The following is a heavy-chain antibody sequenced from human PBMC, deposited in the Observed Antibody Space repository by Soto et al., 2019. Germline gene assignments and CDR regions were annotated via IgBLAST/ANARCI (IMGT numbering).Heavy chain of an antibody. CDR1: GFTSRSYW. CDR2: ISNDGTST. V-gene: IGHV3-74*01. J-gene: IGHJ3*02. Sequence: EVQLVESGGGLVQPGGSLRLSFAPSGFTSRSYWMHGVRKAPGKGLVWVSRISNDGTSTNYADSVKGRFTISRDNAKNTVYLEMNSLRAEDTAVYYCARDWYYYDTSDHFSADAFDIWGQGTTVTVSS. CDR3: ARDWYYYDTSDHFSADAFDI. D-gene: IGHD3-22*01.